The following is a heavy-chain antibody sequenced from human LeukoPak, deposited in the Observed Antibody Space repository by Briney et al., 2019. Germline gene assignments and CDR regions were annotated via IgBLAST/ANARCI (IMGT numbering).Heavy chain of an antibody. CDR2: IYHSGST. CDR1: GGSISSGGYS. J-gene: IGHJ4*02. Sequence: SETLSLTCAVSGGSISSGGYSWSWIRQPPGKGLEWIGYIYHSGSTRYNPSLKSRVSISGDRSKNQFSLQLNSVTPEDTAVYYCAREEAAAGSPFDYWGQGTLVTVSS. V-gene: IGHV4-30-2*01. D-gene: IGHD6-13*01. CDR3: AREEAAAGSPFDY.